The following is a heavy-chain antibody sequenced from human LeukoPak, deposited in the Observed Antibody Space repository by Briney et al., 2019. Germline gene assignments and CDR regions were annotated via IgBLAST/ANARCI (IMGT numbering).Heavy chain of an antibody. J-gene: IGHJ4*02. CDR2: ISYDGSNK. CDR3: ARDGNWGCFDY. CDR1: GFTFSSYA. Sequence: GGSLRLSCAASGFTFSSYATHWVRQAPGKGLEWVAVISYDGSNKYYADSVKGRFTISRDNSKNTLYLQMNSLRAEDTAVYYCARDGNWGCFDYWGQGTLVTVSS. D-gene: IGHD7-27*01. V-gene: IGHV3-30-3*01.